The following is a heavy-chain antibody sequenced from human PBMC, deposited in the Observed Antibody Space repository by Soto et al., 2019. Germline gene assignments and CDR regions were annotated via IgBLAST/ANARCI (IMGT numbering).Heavy chain of an antibody. CDR2: IYHSGST. V-gene: IGHV4-38-2*01. CDR3: ARGWVVPANNWFDP. J-gene: IGHJ5*02. CDR1: GYSISSGYC. Sequence: SETLSLTCAVSGYSISSGYCWGWIRQPPGKGLEWIGSIYHSGSTYYNPSLKSRVTISVDTSKNQFSLKLSSVTAADTAVYYCARGWVVPANNWFDPWGQGTLVTVSS. D-gene: IGHD2-2*01.